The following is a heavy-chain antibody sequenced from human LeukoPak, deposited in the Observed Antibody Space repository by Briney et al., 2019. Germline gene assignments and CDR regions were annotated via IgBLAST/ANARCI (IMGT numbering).Heavy chain of an antibody. CDR2: IYYSGST. D-gene: IGHD3-22*01. J-gene: IGHJ4*02. CDR3: ATTEEYYDSSGYCSPTDY. CDR1: GGSISSSSYY. V-gene: IGHV4-39*01. Sequence: KPSETLSLTCTVSGGSISSSSYYWGWIRQPPGKGLEWIGSIYYSGSTYYNPSLKSRVTISVDTSKNQFSLKLSSVTAADTAVYYCATTEEYYDSSGYCSPTDYWGQGTLVTVSS.